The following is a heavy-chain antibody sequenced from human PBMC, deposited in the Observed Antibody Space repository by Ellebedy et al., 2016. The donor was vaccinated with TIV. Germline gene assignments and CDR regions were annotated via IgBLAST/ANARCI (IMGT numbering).Heavy chain of an antibody. CDR1: GFTFSSYG. CDR2: INSDGSST. Sequence: GGSLRLXXAASGFTFSSYGMHWVRQAPGKGLVWVSRINSDGSSTSYADSVKGRFTISRDNAKNTLYLQMNSLRAEDTAVYYCARANHYDFWSGYWSGAFDIWGQGTMVTVSS. D-gene: IGHD3-3*01. CDR3: ARANHYDFWSGYWSGAFDI. J-gene: IGHJ3*02. V-gene: IGHV3-74*01.